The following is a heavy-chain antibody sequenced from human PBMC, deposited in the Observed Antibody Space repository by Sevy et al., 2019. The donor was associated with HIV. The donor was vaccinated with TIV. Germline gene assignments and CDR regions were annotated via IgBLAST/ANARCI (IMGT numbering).Heavy chain of an antibody. CDR1: GFTFSSYG. Sequence: GGSLRLSCAASGFTFSSYGMHWVRQAPGKGLEWVAVISYDGSNKYYADSVKGRFTISRDNSKNTLYLQMNSLRAEDTAVYYCARDRNPYYDSSGYYSPHYYYGMDVWGQGTTVTVSS. V-gene: IGHV3-30*03. D-gene: IGHD3-22*01. CDR2: ISYDGSNK. CDR3: ARDRNPYYDSSGYYSPHYYYGMDV. J-gene: IGHJ6*02.